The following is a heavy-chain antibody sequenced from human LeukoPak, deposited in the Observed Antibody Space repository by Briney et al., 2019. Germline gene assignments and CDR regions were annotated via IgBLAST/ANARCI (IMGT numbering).Heavy chain of an antibody. D-gene: IGHD1-26*01. CDR2: IYPGDSDT. J-gene: IGHJ4*02. CDR1: GYSFPSSW. Sequence: GGSLKLSCQGSGYSFPSSWIGWVRQLPGKGLGRRGIIYPGDSDTRYSPSFQGQVTISADKSISTAYLQWSSLKASDTAMYYCARFSVGGTYYPNYWGQGTLVSGSS. CDR3: ARFSVGGTYYPNY. V-gene: IGHV5-51*01.